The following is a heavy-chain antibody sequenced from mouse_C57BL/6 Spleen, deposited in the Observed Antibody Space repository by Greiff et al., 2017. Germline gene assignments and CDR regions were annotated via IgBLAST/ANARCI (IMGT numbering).Heavy chain of an antibody. CDR3: ARDDYDDWFAY. D-gene: IGHD2-4*01. J-gene: IGHJ3*01. V-gene: IGHV1-54*01. CDR2: INPGSGGT. Sequence: QVQLQQSGAELVRPGTSVKVSCKASGYAFTNYLIEWVKQRPGQGLEWIGVINPGSGGTNYNEKFKGKATLTADKSSSTAYMQLSSLTSEDSAVYVCARDDYDDWFAYWGQGTLVTVSA. CDR1: GYAFTNYL.